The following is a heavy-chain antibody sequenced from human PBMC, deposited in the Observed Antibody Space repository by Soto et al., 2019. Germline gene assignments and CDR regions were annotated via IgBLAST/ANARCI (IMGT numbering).Heavy chain of an antibody. CDR2: IRSKAYGGTT. D-gene: IGHD3-10*01. V-gene: IGHV3-49*03. CDR1: GFTFGDYA. J-gene: IGHJ4*02. Sequence: GGSLRLSCTASGFTFGDYAMSWFRQAPGKGLEWVGFIRSKAYGGTTEYAASVKGRFTISRDDSKSIAYLQMNSLKTEDTAVYYCTRDYYGSGSYYKFGYWGQGTLVTVSS. CDR3: TRDYYGSGSYYKFGY.